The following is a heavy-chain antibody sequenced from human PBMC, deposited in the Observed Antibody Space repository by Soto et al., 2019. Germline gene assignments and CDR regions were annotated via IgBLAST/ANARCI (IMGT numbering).Heavy chain of an antibody. J-gene: IGHJ4*02. Sequence: GGSLRLSCEASGFTFRNYAMSWVRQAPGKWLEWVSGISGSGGRTYYADSVKGRFTLSRDNSKNTLYLQMSSLRAEDTAVYYCAKGDDILTGYYVANYWGQGXQVTVYS. D-gene: IGHD3-9*01. CDR3: AKGDDILTGYYVANY. CDR2: ISGSGGRT. CDR1: GFTFRNYA. V-gene: IGHV3-23*01.